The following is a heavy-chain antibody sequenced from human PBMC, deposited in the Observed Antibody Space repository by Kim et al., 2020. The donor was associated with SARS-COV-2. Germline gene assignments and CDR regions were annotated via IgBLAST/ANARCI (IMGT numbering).Heavy chain of an antibody. CDR2: IKSDGSST. V-gene: IGHV3-74*01. D-gene: IGHD3-10*01. Sequence: GGSLRLSCAASGFTFSSYWMHWVRQAPGKGLVWVSRIKSDGSSTSYADSVKGRFTISRDNAKNTLYLQMNSLRAEDTAVYHCARETMVRGDYYSDNWGQGTLFTVSS. J-gene: IGHJ4*02. CDR1: GFTFSSYW. CDR3: ARETMVRGDYYSDN.